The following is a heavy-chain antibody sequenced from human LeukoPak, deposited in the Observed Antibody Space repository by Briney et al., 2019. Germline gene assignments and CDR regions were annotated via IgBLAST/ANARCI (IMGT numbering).Heavy chain of an antibody. CDR1: GFTFDDYT. J-gene: IGHJ4*02. CDR3: AKDRSSGSPVTFDY. D-gene: IGHD6-19*01. CDR2: ISWDGGST. Sequence: PGGSLRLSCAASGFTFDDYTMHWVRQAPGKGLEWVSLISWDGGSTYYADSVKGRFTISRDNSKNTLYLQMNSLRAEDTAVYYCAKDRSSGSPVTFDYWGQGTLVTVSS. V-gene: IGHV3-43*01.